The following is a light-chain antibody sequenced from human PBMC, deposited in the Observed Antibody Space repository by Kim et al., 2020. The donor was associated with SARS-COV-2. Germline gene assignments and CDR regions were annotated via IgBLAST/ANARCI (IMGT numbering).Light chain of an antibody. Sequence: PGERATHSCRDSQSVSSNAFAWYQQKPGQAPRLLIYGASGRATGIPDRFSGSGSGTDFTLTISRLEPEDFAVYYCQQYGSSPPITFGQGTRLEIK. CDR2: GAS. CDR3: QQYGSSPPIT. V-gene: IGKV3-20*01. CDR1: QSVSSNA. J-gene: IGKJ5*01.